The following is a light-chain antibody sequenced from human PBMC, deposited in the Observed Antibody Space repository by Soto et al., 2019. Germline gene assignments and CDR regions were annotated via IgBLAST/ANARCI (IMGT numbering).Light chain of an antibody. Sequence: QSVLTQPASVSGSPGHSITISCTGTSSDVGGYNYVSWYQQHPGKAPKLMIYDVSNRPSGVSNRFSGSKSGNTASLTISGLQAEDEADYYCSSYTSSSTLYVFGTGTKVTV. J-gene: IGLJ1*01. CDR1: SSDVGGYNY. CDR3: SSYTSSSTLYV. CDR2: DVS. V-gene: IGLV2-14*01.